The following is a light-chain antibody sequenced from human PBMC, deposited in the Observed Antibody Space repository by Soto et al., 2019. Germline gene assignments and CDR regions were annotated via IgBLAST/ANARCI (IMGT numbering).Light chain of an antibody. CDR1: QSVRTV. Sequence: EIVLTQSPATLSLSPGERATLSRGASQSVRTVLAWYQQKPGQAPRLLIYDASTRATGVPARFSGSGSGTDFTLTISNLESEDFGVYYCQQRTDWPTITFGQGTRLDIK. V-gene: IGKV3-11*01. CDR3: QQRTDWPTIT. J-gene: IGKJ5*01. CDR2: DAS.